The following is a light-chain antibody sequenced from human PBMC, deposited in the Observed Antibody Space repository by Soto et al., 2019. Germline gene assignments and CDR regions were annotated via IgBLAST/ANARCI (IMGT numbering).Light chain of an antibody. CDR1: SSNIGSNT. J-gene: IGLJ1*01. Sequence: QSALPQPPSASGTPGQMVTISCSGSSSNIGSNTVNWYQQLPGTAPKLLIYSNNQRPSGVPDRFSGSKSGTSASLAISGLQSEDEADYYCAAWDDSLNGFYVFGTGTKVTVL. CDR3: AAWDDSLNGFYV. V-gene: IGLV1-44*01. CDR2: SNN.